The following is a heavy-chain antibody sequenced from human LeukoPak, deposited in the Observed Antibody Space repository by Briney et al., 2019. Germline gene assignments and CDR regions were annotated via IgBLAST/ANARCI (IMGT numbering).Heavy chain of an antibody. D-gene: IGHD1-1*01. CDR1: GFTFSCYP. CDR3: ARPRAPYNNHHSHFYMDA. V-gene: IGHV3-64*02. J-gene: IGHJ6*03. CDR2: ISVNGRSK. Sequence: PGGSLTLARRASGFTFSCYPMVSVRHAPGEGLEFVSGISVNGRSKYSADSVEGRFNFTRDSSKITLFLQLGSLRPDDTAVYYCARPRAPYNNHHSHFYMDAWGKGTTVVVSS.